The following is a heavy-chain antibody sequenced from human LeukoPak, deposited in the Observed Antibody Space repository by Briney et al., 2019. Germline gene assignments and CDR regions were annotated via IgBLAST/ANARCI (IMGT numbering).Heavy chain of an antibody. CDR3: ARVYYDSSGYVPSYYYYGMDV. D-gene: IGHD3-22*01. CDR2: IIPILGIA. Sequence: SVKASCKASGGTFSSYAISWVRQAPGQGLEWMGRIIPILGIANYAQKFQGRVTITADKSTSTAYMELSSLRSEDTAVYYCARVYYDSSGYVPSYYYYGMDVWGQGTTVTVSS. CDR1: GGTFSSYA. V-gene: IGHV1-69*04. J-gene: IGHJ6*02.